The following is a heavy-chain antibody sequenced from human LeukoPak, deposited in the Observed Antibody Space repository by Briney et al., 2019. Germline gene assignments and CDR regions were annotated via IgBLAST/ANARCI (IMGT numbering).Heavy chain of an antibody. CDR1: GFTVSSYY. D-gene: IGHD2-15*01. J-gene: IGHJ4*02. CDR3: ASSRYCSGGSCWGIDY. CDR2: IYSGGST. Sequence: GGSLRLSCAASGFTVSSYYMSWVRQAPGKGLEWVSVIYSGGSTYYADSVKGRFTISRDNSKNTLYLQMNSLRAEDTAVYYCASSRYCSGGSCWGIDYWGQGTLVTVSS. V-gene: IGHV3-53*01.